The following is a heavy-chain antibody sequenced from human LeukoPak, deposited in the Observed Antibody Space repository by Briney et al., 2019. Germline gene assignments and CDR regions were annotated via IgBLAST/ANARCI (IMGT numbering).Heavy chain of an antibody. CDR1: GGTFSSYA. CDR3: HVDYGDYEGFDY. CDR2: IIPIFGTE. J-gene: IGHJ4*02. Sequence: SVKVSCKASGGTFSSYAISWVRQAPGQGLEWMGGIIPIFGTENYAQKFQGRVTITADESTSTAYMELSSLRSEDTAVYYCHVDYGDYEGFDYWGQGTLVTVSS. V-gene: IGHV1-69*01. D-gene: IGHD4-17*01.